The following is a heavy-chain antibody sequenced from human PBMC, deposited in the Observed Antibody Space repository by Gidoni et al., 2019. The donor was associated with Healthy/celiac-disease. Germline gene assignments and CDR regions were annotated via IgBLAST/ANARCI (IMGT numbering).Heavy chain of an antibody. D-gene: IGHD4-17*01. Sequence: EVQLVESVGGLVQPGGSLRLSCAASGFTVSSNYMSWVRQAPGKGLEWVSVIYSGGSTYYADSVKGRFTISRDNSKNTLYLQMNSLRAEDTAVYYCARAYGDYWFDPWGQGTLVTVSS. CDR2: IYSGGST. V-gene: IGHV3-66*01. J-gene: IGHJ5*02. CDR1: GFTVSSNY. CDR3: ARAYGDYWFDP.